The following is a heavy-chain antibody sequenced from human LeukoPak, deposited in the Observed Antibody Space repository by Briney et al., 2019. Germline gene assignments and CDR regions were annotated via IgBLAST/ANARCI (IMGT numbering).Heavy chain of an antibody. J-gene: IGHJ6*02. D-gene: IGHD3-10*01. Sequence: GGSLRLSCAASGFTFSSYAMHWVRQAPGKGLEWVAVISYDGSNKYYADSVKGRFTISRDNSKNTLYLQMNSLRAEDTAVYYCARDRDPGRYYYYYYGMDVWGQGTTVTVSS. V-gene: IGHV3-30*04. CDR3: ARDRDPGRYYYYYYGMDV. CDR2: ISYDGSNK. CDR1: GFTFSSYA.